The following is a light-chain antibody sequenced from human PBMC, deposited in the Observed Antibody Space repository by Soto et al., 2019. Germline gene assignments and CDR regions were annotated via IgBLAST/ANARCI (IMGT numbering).Light chain of an antibody. J-gene: IGKJ4*01. CDR2: DAS. Sequence: ETVLTQSPPTLSLSPGEGATLSCRASQSVSKYLAWYQQKPGQAPRLLIYDASTSATGIPARFRGSGSGTDFTLTISSREPEDVAVDYCQQRSNWPPSFGGGTKVEIK. CDR1: QSVSKY. V-gene: IGKV3-11*01. CDR3: QQRSNWPPS.